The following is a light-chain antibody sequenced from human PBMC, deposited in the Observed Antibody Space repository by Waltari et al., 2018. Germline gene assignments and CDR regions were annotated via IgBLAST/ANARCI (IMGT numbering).Light chain of an antibody. V-gene: IGKV3-20*01. CDR3: QHYVRLPAT. CDR1: QSVSRT. J-gene: IGKJ1*01. CDR2: GAS. Sequence: EIVLTQSPGTLSLSPGERATLSCRASQSVSRTLARYQKKPGQAPKLLIYGASIRAPGIPDRFTGSGSGTDFSLTISSLEPEDFAIYFCQHYVRLPATFGQGTKVEIK.